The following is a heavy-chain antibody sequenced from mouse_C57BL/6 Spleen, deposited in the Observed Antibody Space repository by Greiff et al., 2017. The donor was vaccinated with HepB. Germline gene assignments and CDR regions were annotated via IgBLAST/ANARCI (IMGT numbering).Heavy chain of an antibody. D-gene: IGHD4-1*01. J-gene: IGHJ4*01. CDR2: IRSKSNNYAT. CDR1: GFSFNTYA. CDR3: VRRNWGAMDY. Sequence: EVMLVESGGGLVQPKGSLKLSCAASGFSFNTYAMNWVRQAPGKGLEWVARIRSKSNNYATYYADSVKDRFTISRDDSESMLYLQMNNLKTEDTAMYYCVRRNWGAMDYWGQGTSVTVSS. V-gene: IGHV10-1*01.